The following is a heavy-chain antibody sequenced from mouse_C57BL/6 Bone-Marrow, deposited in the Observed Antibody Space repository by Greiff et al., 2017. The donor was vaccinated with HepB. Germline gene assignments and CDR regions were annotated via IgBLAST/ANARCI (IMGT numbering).Heavy chain of an antibody. CDR1: GYAFSSSW. V-gene: IGHV1-82*01. CDR2: IYPGDGDT. J-gene: IGHJ3*01. Sequence: VQLQQSGPELVKPGASVKISCKASGYAFSSSWMNWVKQRPGKGLEWIGRIYPGDGDTNYNGKFKGKATLTADKSSSTAYMRLSSLTSEDSAVYFCAREGLRGFAYWGQGTLVTVSA. D-gene: IGHD2-4*01. CDR3: AREGLRGFAY.